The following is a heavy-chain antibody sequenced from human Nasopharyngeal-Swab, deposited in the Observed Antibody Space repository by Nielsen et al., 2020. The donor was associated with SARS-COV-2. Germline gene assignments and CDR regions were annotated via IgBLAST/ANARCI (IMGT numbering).Heavy chain of an antibody. D-gene: IGHD1-26*01. CDR2: IDNDGSST. CDR3: ARESYSWSWYGPDY. J-gene: IGHJ4*02. V-gene: IGHV3-74*03. Sequence: GGSLRLSCTVSGFTFTDYWMHWLRQSPEKGPVWLSRIDNDGSSTTYADSVRGRFTISRDNARNTLFLQLHSLRAEDTAVYYCARESYSWSWYGPDYWGQGTQVTVSS. CDR1: GFTFTDYW.